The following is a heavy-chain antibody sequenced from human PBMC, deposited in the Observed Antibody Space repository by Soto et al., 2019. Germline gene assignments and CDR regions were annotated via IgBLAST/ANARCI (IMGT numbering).Heavy chain of an antibody. CDR2: ISASGGSA. CDR1: GFRFSSYA. J-gene: IGHJ3*02. CDR3: AKATATGGGAFDI. D-gene: IGHD2-8*02. Sequence: GGSLRLSCAAPGFRFSSYAMSWVRQAPGQGPEWLSVISASGGSAYYADSVRGRFTISRDGSKNTVYLQMNSLTAGDTAVYYCAKATATGGGAFDICGQGTMVTVSS. V-gene: IGHV3-23*01.